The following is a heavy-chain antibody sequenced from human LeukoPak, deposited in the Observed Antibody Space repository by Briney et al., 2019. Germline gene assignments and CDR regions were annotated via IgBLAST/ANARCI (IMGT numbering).Heavy chain of an antibody. Sequence: GGSLRLSCAASGFTFSSYGMSWVRQAPGKGLEWVSAISGSGGSTYYADSVKGRFTISRDNAKNSLYLQMNSLRAEDTAVYYCARGGGYSYGYAIDYWGQGTLVTVSS. CDR3: ARGGGYSYGYAIDY. D-gene: IGHD5-18*01. CDR1: GFTFSSYG. V-gene: IGHV3-23*01. J-gene: IGHJ4*02. CDR2: ISGSGGST.